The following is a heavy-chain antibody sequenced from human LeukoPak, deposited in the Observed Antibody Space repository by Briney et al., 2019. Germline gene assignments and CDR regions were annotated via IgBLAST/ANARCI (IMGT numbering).Heavy chain of an antibody. Sequence: GGSLRLSCAASGFTFSSYAMSWVRQAPGKGLEWVASISQDGGESYYADSVRGRFTISRDNAKNTLYLQMNSLRAEDTTMYYCTRLQSYFNSWGQGTLVTVSS. CDR1: GFTFSSYA. CDR3: TRLQSYFNS. CDR2: ISQDGGES. J-gene: IGHJ1*01. D-gene: IGHD2/OR15-2a*01. V-gene: IGHV3-7*01.